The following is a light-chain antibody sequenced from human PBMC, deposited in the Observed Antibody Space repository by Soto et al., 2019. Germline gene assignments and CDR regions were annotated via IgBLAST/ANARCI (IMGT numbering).Light chain of an antibody. CDR1: SSDVGNYNL. CDR2: EGG. CDR3: CSFALRSTLI. J-gene: IGLJ2*01. Sequence: QSVLTQPASGSGSPGQSITISCTGTSSDVGNYNLVSWYQQYPGKAPKLMIYEGGKRPSGVSNRFSGSKSGNTASLTISGLQAEDEADYYCCSFALRSTLIFGGGIKLTVL. V-gene: IGLV2-23*01.